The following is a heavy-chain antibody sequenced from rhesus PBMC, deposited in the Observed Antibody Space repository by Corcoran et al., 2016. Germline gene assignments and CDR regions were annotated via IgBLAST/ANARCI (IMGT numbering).Heavy chain of an antibody. CDR2: SRETGGST. Sequence: EVQLVESGGGLAKPGGSLRLSCAASGFTFSDHYMHWVRQASGKGLEGVSGSRETGGSTWDADSVKGRFTISRENAKNTLYLQMDSLRAEDTAVYYCADKYSNTPFDYWGQGVLVTVSS. CDR1: GFTFSDHY. CDR3: ADKYSNTPFDY. J-gene: IGHJ4*01. V-gene: IGHV3-59*01. D-gene: IGHD4-23*01.